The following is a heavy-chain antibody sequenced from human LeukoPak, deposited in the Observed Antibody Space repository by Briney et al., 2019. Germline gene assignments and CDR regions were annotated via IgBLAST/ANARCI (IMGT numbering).Heavy chain of an antibody. CDR3: ARFRGYDMVRGVLDWFDP. CDR1: GYTFTSYD. V-gene: IGHV1-8*01. D-gene: IGHD3-10*01. CDR2: MNPNSGNT. J-gene: IGHJ5*02. Sequence: GASVKVSCKASGYTFTSYDINWVRQATGQGLEWMGWMNPNSGNTGYAQKFQGRVTMTTDTSTSTAYMELRSLRSDDTAVYYCARFRGYDMVRGVLDWFDPWGQGTLVTVSS.